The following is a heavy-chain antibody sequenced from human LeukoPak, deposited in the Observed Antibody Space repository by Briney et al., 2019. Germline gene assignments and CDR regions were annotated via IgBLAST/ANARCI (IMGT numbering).Heavy chain of an antibody. D-gene: IGHD1/OR15-1a*01. CDR3: ARDPAAGTNWFDP. CDR1: GFTFSSYS. V-gene: IGHV3-21*01. Sequence: PGGSLRLSCAASGFTFSSYSMNWVRQAPGKGLEWVSSISSSSSYIYYADSVKGRFTISRDNVKNSLYLQMNSLRAEDTAVYYCARDPAAGTNWFDPWGQGTLVTVSS. CDR2: ISSSSSYI. J-gene: IGHJ5*02.